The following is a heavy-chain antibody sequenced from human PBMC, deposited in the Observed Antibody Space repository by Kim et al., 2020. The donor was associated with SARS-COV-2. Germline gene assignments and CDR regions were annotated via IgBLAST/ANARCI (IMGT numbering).Heavy chain of an antibody. J-gene: IGHJ3*02. V-gene: IGHV1-69*13. CDR3: ARDYEHTTIHLGELSPLLAFDI. CDR2: IIPIFGTA. D-gene: IGHD3-16*02. Sequence: SVKVSCKASGGTFSSYAISWVRQAPGQGLEWMGGIIPIFGTANYAQKFQGRVTITADESTSTAYMELSSLRSEDTDVYYCARDYEHTTIHLGELSPLLAFDIWGQGTMVTVSS. CDR1: GGTFSSYA.